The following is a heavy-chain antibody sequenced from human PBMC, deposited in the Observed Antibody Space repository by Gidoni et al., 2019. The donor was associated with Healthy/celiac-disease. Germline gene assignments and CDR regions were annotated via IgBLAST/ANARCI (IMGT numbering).Heavy chain of an antibody. Sequence: QVQLQESGPGLVKPSQTLSLTCTGSGCSISSGSYSCSWLRQPDGKGLVWIGRIYTSGSTNYHPSLKSRVTMSVDTSKNQFSLKLSSVTAADTAVYYCARSGGTVATTYYFDYWGQGALVTVSP. CDR3: ARSGGTVATTYYFDY. J-gene: IGHJ4*02. CDR2: IYTSGST. D-gene: IGHD4-17*01. CDR1: GCSISSGSYS. V-gene: IGHV4-61*02.